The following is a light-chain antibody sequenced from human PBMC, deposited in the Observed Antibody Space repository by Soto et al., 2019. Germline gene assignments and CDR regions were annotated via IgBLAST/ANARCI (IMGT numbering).Light chain of an antibody. CDR3: LQDHNYPRT. CDR1: QDIRHN. J-gene: IGKJ1*01. Sequence: AIQMTQSPSSLSASVGDRVTISCRASQDIRHNMGWYQQKPGKAPNLLIHAASTLQRGVPSRFRGSGSGTDFTLTISSLQPEDFATYYCLQDHNYPRTFGQGTKVDIK. CDR2: AAS. V-gene: IGKV1-6*01.